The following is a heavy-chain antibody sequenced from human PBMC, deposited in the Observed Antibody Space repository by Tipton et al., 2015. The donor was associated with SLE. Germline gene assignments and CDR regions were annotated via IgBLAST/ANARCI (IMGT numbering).Heavy chain of an antibody. CDR2: INHSGST. CDR1: GGSFSGYY. V-gene: IGHV4-34*01. J-gene: IGHJ5*02. Sequence: LRLSCAVYGGSFSGYYWSWIRQPPGKGLEWIGEINHSGSTNYNPSLKSRVTISVDTSKNQFSLKLSSVTAADTAVYYCARGLRITMVRGTNGWFDPWGQGTLVTVSS. CDR3: ARGLRITMVRGTNGWFDP. D-gene: IGHD3-10*01.